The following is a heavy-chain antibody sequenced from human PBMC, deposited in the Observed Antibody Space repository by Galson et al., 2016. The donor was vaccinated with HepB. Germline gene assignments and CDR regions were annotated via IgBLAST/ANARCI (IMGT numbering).Heavy chain of an antibody. Sequence: ETLSLTCAVSGASISSSSYYWGWIRQPPGKGLEWIGSVDNSGGTYYSASLKSRLTISVDASQKQFSLKLNSVTATDTAVYYCARYDYGGVDVWGQGTTVTVSS. CDR3: ARYDYGGVDV. J-gene: IGHJ6*02. V-gene: IGHV4-39*01. D-gene: IGHD4-23*01. CDR1: GASISSSSYY. CDR2: VDNSGGT.